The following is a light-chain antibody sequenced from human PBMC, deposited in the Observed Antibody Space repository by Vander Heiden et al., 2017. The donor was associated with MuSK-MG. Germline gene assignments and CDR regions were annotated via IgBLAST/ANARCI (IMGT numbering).Light chain of an antibody. V-gene: IGKV1-33*01. CDR3: QQYNTPLALT. Sequence: PSSLSASVGDRVTITCQASQDITNYLNWYQQKPWKAPKLLIYDASNLETGVPSRFSGSGSGTDFNFTISSRQPEDIATYYCQQYNTPLALTFGGGTKVEIK. J-gene: IGKJ4*01. CDR1: QDITNY. CDR2: DAS.